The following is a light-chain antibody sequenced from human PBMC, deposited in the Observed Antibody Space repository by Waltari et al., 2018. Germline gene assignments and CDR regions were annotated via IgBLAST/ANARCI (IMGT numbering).Light chain of an antibody. CDR3: QSADSTNTYWV. V-gene: IGLV3-25*03. CDR1: ELPKQY. Sequence: SYELTQPPSVSVSPGQTARITCSGDELPKQYAFWYRQKPGQAPELLIYKDTERHSGIPERVSASSSGTTVTLTITGVQPEDEADYYCQSADSTNTYWVFGGGTKLTVL. CDR2: KDT. J-gene: IGLJ2*01.